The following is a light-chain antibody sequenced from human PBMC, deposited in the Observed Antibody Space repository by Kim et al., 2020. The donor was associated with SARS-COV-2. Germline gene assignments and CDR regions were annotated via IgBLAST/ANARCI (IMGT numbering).Light chain of an antibody. V-gene: IGKV1-6*01. CDR1: QGIRND. Sequence: ASVGDRVTITSRASQGIRNDLCLYQQKPGKAPKVLIYAASNLQSGGPSRCSGSGSSTDFTLTISSLQPQDFATYYCLQDYNYPRTFGGGTKVDIK. CDR2: AAS. J-gene: IGKJ4*01. CDR3: LQDYNYPRT.